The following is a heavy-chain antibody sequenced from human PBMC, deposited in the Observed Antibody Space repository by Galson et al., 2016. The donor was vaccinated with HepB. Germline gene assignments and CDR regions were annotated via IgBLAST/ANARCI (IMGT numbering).Heavy chain of an antibody. D-gene: IGHD1-7*01. CDR1: GFSFSTYR. CDR3: VRDSSWNYNY. V-gene: IGHV3-7*01. J-gene: IGHJ4*02. Sequence: SLRLSCADSGFSFSTYRMSWVRQAPGKGLGWVANIRKDGDVRDFGASVRVRFTISRDNAMNSLYLQMDDLSPEDTAVYYCVRDSSWNYNYWGQGALVTVSS. CDR2: IRKDGDVR.